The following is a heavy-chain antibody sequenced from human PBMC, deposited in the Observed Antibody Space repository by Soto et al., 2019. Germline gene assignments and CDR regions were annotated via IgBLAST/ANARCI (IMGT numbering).Heavy chain of an antibody. CDR1: GFTFDDYA. Sequence: VQLVESGGGLVQPGRSLRLSCAASGFTFDDYAMHWVRQAPGKGLEWVSGISWNSGSIGYADSVKGRFTISRDNAKNSLYLQMNSLRSDDTALHYCAKDEESRLDDCGAFDIWGQGTMVTVSS. J-gene: IGHJ3*02. V-gene: IGHV3-9*01. CDR2: ISWNSGSI. D-gene: IGHD2-21*02. CDR3: AKDEESRLDDCGAFDI.